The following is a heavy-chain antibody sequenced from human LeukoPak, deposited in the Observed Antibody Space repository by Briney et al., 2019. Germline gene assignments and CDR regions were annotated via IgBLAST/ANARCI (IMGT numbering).Heavy chain of an antibody. Sequence: KSSQTPSLTCTVSGGSISSGGYYWSWIRQHPGKGLEWIGYIYYSGSTYYNPSLKSRVTISVDTSKNQFSLKLSSVTAADTAVYYCARGVSGAHRRENYFDYWGQGTLVTVSS. J-gene: IGHJ4*02. V-gene: IGHV4-31*03. CDR3: ARGVSGAHRRENYFDY. CDR2: IYYSGST. CDR1: GGSISSGGYY. D-gene: IGHD2-15*01.